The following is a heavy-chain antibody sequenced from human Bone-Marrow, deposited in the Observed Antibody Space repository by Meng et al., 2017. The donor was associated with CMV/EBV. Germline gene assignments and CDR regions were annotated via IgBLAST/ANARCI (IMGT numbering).Heavy chain of an antibody. Sequence: GGSLRLSCAASGFTFSSYGMNWVRQAPGRGLEWVSSIRSSTTSIYYADSVKGRFTISRDNAKNSLYLQMNSLTAEDTAVYYCPRDTSGGGGRSYYYCMDVWGQGTTVTASS. CDR1: GFTFSSYG. CDR2: IRSSTTSI. V-gene: IGHV3-21*01. J-gene: IGHJ6*02. D-gene: IGHD1-26*01. CDR3: PRDTSGGGGRSYYYCMDV.